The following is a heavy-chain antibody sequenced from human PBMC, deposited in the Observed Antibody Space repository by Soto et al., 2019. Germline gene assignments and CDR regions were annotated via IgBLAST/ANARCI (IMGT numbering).Heavy chain of an antibody. D-gene: IGHD1-26*01. CDR3: ARHVRSGSYFAGEDY. J-gene: IGHJ4*02. CDR1: GGSISSSSYY. Sequence: QLQLQESGPGLVKPSETLSLTCTVSGGSISSSSYYWGWIRQPPGKGLEWIGSIYYSGSTYYNPSLKSRVTISVDTSKNQFSLKLSSVIAADTAVYYCARHVRSGSYFAGEDYWGQGTLVTVSS. V-gene: IGHV4-39*01. CDR2: IYYSGST.